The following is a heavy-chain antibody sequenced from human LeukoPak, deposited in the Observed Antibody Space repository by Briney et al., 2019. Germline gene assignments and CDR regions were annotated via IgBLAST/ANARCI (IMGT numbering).Heavy chain of an antibody. J-gene: IGHJ4*02. CDR2: ISYDGSNK. Sequence: GRSLRLSCAASGFTFSSYAMHWVRQAPGKGLEWVAVISYDGSNKYYADSVKGRFTISRDNSKNTLYLQMNSLRAEDTAVYYCARDDSSSWYRLAEIQSYYFDYWGQGTLSPSPQ. CDR3: ARDDSSSWYRLAEIQSYYFDY. D-gene: IGHD6-13*01. V-gene: IGHV3-30*04. CDR1: GFTFSSYA.